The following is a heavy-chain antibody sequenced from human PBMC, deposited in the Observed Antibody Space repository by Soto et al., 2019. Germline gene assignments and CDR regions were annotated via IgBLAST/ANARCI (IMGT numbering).Heavy chain of an antibody. CDR3: ARDISRPHYPDSTGYVSNWFDP. CDR2: ISAYNGNT. D-gene: IGHD3-22*01. J-gene: IGHJ5*02. V-gene: IGHV1-18*01. CDR1: GDTFTSYG. Sequence: ASLEVCCQASGDTFTSYGIIWVRQATGQGLEWMGWISAYNGNTNYAQKLQGRVTMTTDTSTSTAYMELRSLRPDDTAVYYCARDISRPHYPDSTGYVSNWFDPCGQRTLVTVSS.